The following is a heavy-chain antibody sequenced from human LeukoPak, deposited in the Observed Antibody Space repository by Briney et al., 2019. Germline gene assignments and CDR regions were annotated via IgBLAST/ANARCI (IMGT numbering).Heavy chain of an antibody. J-gene: IGHJ4*02. V-gene: IGHV3-7*01. CDR2: IKQDGSEK. CDR1: GFTFSIYW. CDR3: AREGVGEPFDY. Sequence: GGSLRLSCAASGFTFSIYWMSWVRQAPGKGLEWVANIKQDGSEKYYVDSVKGRFTISRDNAKNALYLQMNSLRAEDTAVYYCAREGVGEPFDYWGQGTLVTVSS. D-gene: IGHD3-16*01.